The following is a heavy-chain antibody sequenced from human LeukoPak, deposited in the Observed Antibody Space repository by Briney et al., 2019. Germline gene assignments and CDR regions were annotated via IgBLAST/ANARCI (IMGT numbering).Heavy chain of an antibody. CDR1: GCTFSSYA. CDR2: IIPIFGTA. CDR3: ASGGDYYDSSGYNWFDP. Sequence: GASVEVSCKASGCTFSSYAISWVRQAPGQGLEWMGRIIPIFGTANYAQKFQGRVTITADKSTSTAYMELSSLRSEDTAVYYCASGGDYYDSSGYNWFDPWGQGTLVTVSS. J-gene: IGHJ5*02. V-gene: IGHV1-69*06. D-gene: IGHD3-22*01.